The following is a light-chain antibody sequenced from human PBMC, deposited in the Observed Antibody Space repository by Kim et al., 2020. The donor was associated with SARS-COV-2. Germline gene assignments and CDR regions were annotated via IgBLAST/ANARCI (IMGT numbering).Light chain of an antibody. CDR2: DAS. CDR3: QQTTDWPPLT. V-gene: IGKV3-11*01. CDR1: QSVSGD. J-gene: IGKJ4*01. Sequence: PGDRATLSCRASQSVSGDFAWYQQRSGQAPRLLIYDASKRATGVPGRFSGSGSETDFTLTISRLEPEDFAVYYCQQTTDWPPLTFGGGTKV.